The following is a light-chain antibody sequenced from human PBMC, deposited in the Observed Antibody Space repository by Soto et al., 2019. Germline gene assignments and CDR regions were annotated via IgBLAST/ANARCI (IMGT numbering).Light chain of an antibody. Sequence: DIQMTQSPSTLSASVGDRVTITCRASQSISVYLAWYQQRPREAPKLLIYGGSSLESGVPSRFSGSGSGTEFTLTISSLQPTDFATYYCHQYATSSPTFGQGTKVEI. CDR3: HQYATSSPT. J-gene: IGKJ2*01. V-gene: IGKV1-5*01. CDR2: GGS. CDR1: QSISVY.